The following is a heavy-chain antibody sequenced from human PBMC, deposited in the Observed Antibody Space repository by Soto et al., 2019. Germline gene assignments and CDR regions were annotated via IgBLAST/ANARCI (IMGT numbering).Heavy chain of an antibody. J-gene: IGHJ4*02. CDR3: AKEMGSYSSGWHGPIDY. D-gene: IGHD6-19*01. CDR1: GFTFSSYA. Sequence: GGSLRLSCAASGFTFSSYAMSWVRQAPGKGLEWVSAISGSGGSTYYADSVKGRFTISRDNSKNTLYLQMNSLRAEDTAVYYCAKEMGSYSSGWHGPIDYWGQGTLVTVSS. CDR2: ISGSGGST. V-gene: IGHV3-23*01.